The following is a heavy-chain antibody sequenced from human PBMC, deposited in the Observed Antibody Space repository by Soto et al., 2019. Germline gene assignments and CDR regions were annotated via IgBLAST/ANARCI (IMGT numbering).Heavy chain of an antibody. CDR2: IYYSGST. J-gene: IGHJ4*02. Sequence: QLQLQESGPGLVKPSETLSLTCTVSGGSISSSSYYWGCIRQPPGKGLEWIGSIYYSGSTYYNPSLTSRVAIAVDTSKDQFALKLSGGTAADTAVYDCARLENYYDSSGYFDYWGKGTLVSVSS. D-gene: IGHD3-22*01. CDR1: GGSISSSSYY. CDR3: ARLENYYDSSGYFDY. V-gene: IGHV4-39*01.